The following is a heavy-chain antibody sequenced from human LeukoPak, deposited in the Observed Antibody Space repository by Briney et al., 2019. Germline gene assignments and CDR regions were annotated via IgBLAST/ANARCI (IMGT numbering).Heavy chain of an antibody. CDR1: GYTFTSYY. D-gene: IGHD2-8*01. CDR3: AREPLLMVYAQRSGFDY. CDR2: ITPSGGST. V-gene: IGHV1-46*01. J-gene: IGHJ4*02. Sequence: ASVKVSCKASGYTFTSYYMHWVRQAPGQGLEWMGIITPSGGSTSYAQKFQGRVTMTRDMSTSTVYMELSSLRSEDTAVYYCAREPLLMVYAQRSGFDYWGQGTLVTVSS.